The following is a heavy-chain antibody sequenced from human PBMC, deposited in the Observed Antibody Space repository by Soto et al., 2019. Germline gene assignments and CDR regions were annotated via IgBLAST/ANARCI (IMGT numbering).Heavy chain of an antibody. D-gene: IGHD4-17*01. V-gene: IGHV3-30*18. J-gene: IGHJ4*02. CDR3: AKAGDYFDY. CDR2: ISYDGSNK. CDR1: GFTFSSYG. Sequence: QVQLVESGGGVVQPGRSLRLSCAASGFTFSSYGMHWVRQAPGKGLEWVAVISYDGSNKYYADSVKGRSTISRDNSKNTLYLQMNSLRAEDTAVYYCAKAGDYFDYWGQGTLVTVSS.